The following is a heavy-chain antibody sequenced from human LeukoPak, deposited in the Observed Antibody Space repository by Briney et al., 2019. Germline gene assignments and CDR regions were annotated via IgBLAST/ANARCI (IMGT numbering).Heavy chain of an antibody. CDR3: ARRNGYYKAYSY. D-gene: IGHD3-9*01. CDR2: INHSGST. Sequence: SETLSLTCAVYGGSFSGYYWSWIRQPPGKGLEWIGEINHSGSTNYNPSLKSRVTISVDTSKNQFSLKLSSVTAADTAVYYCARRNGYYKAYSYWGQGTLVTVSS. V-gene: IGHV4-34*01. J-gene: IGHJ4*02. CDR1: GGSFSGYY.